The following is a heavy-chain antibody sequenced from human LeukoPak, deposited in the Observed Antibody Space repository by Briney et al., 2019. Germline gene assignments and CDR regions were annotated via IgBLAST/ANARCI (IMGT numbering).Heavy chain of an antibody. J-gene: IGHJ4*02. Sequence: GGSLRLSCAVSGLTFSSYGMHWVRQAPGKGLEWVAVISYDGSNKYYADSVKGRFTISRDNSKNTLYLQMNSLRAEDTAVYYCAKDLSRHDTYYYDSSGYYPPDYWGQGTLVTVSS. CDR1: GLTFSSYG. D-gene: IGHD3-22*01. V-gene: IGHV3-30*18. CDR3: AKDLSRHDTYYYDSSGYYPPDY. CDR2: ISYDGSNK.